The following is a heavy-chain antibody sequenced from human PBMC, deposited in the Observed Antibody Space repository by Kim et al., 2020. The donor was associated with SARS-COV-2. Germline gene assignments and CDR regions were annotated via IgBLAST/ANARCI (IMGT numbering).Heavy chain of an antibody. CDR1: GFTFSSHW. V-gene: IGHV3-7*03. Sequence: GGSLRLSCAASGFTFSSHWMTWVRQAPGKGLEWVANIKQDGSEKYYVDSVKGRFTISRDNARNSLWLQMNGLRAEDTAVYYCASSKGGYAPVEYWGQGTLVTVSS. CDR3: ASSKGGYAPVEY. D-gene: IGHD2-2*01. CDR2: IKQDGSEK. J-gene: IGHJ4*02.